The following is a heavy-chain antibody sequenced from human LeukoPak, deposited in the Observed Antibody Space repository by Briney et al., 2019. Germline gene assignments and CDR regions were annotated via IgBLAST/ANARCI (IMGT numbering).Heavy chain of an antibody. V-gene: IGHV1-8*01. CDR2: MNPNSGNT. CDR3: ARAAYYDFWSGYYTVRGAFDI. CDR1: GYTFTSYD. D-gene: IGHD3-3*01. J-gene: IGHJ3*02. Sequence: ASVKVSCKASGYTFTSYDINWVRQAPGQGLEWMGWMNPNSGNTGYAQKFQGRVTMTRNTSISTAYMELSSLRSEDTAVYYCARAAYYDFWSGYYTVRGAFDIWGQGTMVTVSS.